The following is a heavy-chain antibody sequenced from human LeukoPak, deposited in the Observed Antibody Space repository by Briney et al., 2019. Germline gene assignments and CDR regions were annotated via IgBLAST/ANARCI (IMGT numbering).Heavy chain of an antibody. CDR3: PKDERRYSSNWSFDY. J-gene: IGHJ4*02. V-gene: IGHV3-66*01. Sequence: PGGSLRLSCPASGFTVSSNYMSWVRQAPGKGLEWVSVIYSGGSTYYADSVKGRFTISRDNSKNTLYLQMNSLRAEDTAVYYCPKDERRYSSNWSFDYWGQGTLVTVSS. D-gene: IGHD6-13*01. CDR1: GFTVSSNY. CDR2: IYSGGST.